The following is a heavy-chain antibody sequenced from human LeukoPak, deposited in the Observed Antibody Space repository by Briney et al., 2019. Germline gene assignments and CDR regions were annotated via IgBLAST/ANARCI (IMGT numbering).Heavy chain of an antibody. Sequence: SETLSLTCAVYDGSFTGYFWDWIRQSPGKGLEWIGEINHRGSTNYNPSLKSRLTISVDTSKNQFSLRLTSVTAADTGVYFCARDPTTVMTVPWYFDTWGQGTLVTVSS. V-gene: IGHV4-34*01. CDR2: INHRGST. J-gene: IGHJ4*02. D-gene: IGHD4-11*01. CDR1: DGSFTGYF. CDR3: ARDPTTVMTVPWYFDT.